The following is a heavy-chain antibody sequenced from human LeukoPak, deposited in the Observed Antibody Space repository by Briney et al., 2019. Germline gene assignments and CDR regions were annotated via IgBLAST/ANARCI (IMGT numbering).Heavy chain of an antibody. CDR1: GGTFSSYA. CDR3: ARGRTIFGVVIV. V-gene: IGHV1-69*05. D-gene: IGHD3-3*01. Sequence: SVKASCKASGGTFSSYAISWVRQAPGQGLEWMGGIIPIFGTANYAQKFQGRVTITTDESTSTAYMELSSLRSEDTAVYYCARGRTIFGVVIVWGQGTLVTVSS. CDR2: IIPIFGTA. J-gene: IGHJ4*02.